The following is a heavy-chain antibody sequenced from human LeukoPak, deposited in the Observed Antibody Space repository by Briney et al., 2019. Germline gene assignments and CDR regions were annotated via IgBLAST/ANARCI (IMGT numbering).Heavy chain of an antibody. CDR3: ARAGRSSGSYYYFDY. D-gene: IGHD3-10*01. CDR1: GGSISSYY. CDR2: IYYSGST. Sequence: SETLSLTCTVSGGSISSYYWSWVRQPPGKGREWIGYIYYSGSTNYNPSLKSRVTISVDTSKNQFSLKLSSVTATDTAVYYCARAGRSSGSYYYFDYWGQGTLVTVSS. J-gene: IGHJ4*02. V-gene: IGHV4-59*01.